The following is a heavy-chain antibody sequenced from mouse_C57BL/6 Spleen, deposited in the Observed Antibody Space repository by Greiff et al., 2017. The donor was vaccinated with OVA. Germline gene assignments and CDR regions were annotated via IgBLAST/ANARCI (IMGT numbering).Heavy chain of an antibody. Sequence: VQLQQPGAELVRPGSSVKLSCKASGYTFTSYWMHWVKQRPIQGLEWIGNIDPSDSDTHYNQKFKDKATLTVDKSSSTAYMQLSSLTSEDSAVSYYGAYYSNYDWYFDVWGTGTTVTVSS. CDR3: GAYYSNYDWYFDV. CDR1: GYTFTSYW. D-gene: IGHD2-5*01. J-gene: IGHJ1*03. CDR2: IDPSDSDT. V-gene: IGHV1-52*01.